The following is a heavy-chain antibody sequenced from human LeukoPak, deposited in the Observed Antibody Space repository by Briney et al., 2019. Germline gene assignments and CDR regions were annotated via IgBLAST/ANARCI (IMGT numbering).Heavy chain of an antibody. Sequence: GGSLRLSCAASGLSFSSFVMSWVRQAPARGLEWLSSMKGTGETFYADSVRGRCTLFRDGSRNTVYLQLNNLRVEDTAVYYCARASWVSTADAVRWGQGTVVTVSS. V-gene: IGHV3-23*01. CDR2: MKGTGET. CDR3: ARASWVSTADAVR. J-gene: IGHJ4*02. CDR1: GLSFSSFV. D-gene: IGHD3-16*01.